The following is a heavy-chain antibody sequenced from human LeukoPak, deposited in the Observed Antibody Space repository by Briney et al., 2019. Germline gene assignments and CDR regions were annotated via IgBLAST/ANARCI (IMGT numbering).Heavy chain of an antibody. D-gene: IGHD3-16*01. Sequence: SEALSLTCTVSGGSISSSSYYWGWIRQPPGEGLEWIGTIYYSGSTYYNPSLKSRVTISVDTPKNQFSLKLSSVTAADTAVYYCATGSLMTNFDYWGQGTLVTVSS. J-gene: IGHJ4*02. CDR3: ATGSLMTNFDY. CDR2: IYYSGST. CDR1: GGSISSSSYY. V-gene: IGHV4-39*01.